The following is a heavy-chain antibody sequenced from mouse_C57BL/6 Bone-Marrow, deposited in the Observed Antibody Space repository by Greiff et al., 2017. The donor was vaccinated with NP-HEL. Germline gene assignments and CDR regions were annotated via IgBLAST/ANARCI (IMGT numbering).Heavy chain of an antibody. CDR2: ISGGGGNT. V-gene: IGHV5-9*01. CDR1: GFTFSSYT. J-gene: IGHJ3*01. CDR3: ARPTLSYYYGSAWFAY. Sequence: EVQVVESGGGLVKPGGSLKLSCAASGFTFSSYTMSWVRQTPEKRLEWVATISGGGGNTYYPDSVKGRFTISRDNAKNTLYLQMSSLRSEDTALYYCARPTLSYYYGSAWFAYWGQGTLVTVSA. D-gene: IGHD1-1*01.